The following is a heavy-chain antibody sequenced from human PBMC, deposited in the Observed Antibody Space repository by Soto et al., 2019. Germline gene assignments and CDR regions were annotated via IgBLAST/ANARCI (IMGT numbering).Heavy chain of an antibody. V-gene: IGHV3-23*01. CDR2: ISGSGGST. J-gene: IGHJ4*02. CDR3: AKDLTRLRYFDSLDY. CDR1: GFTFSSYA. D-gene: IGHD3-9*01. Sequence: PGGSLRLSCAASGFTFSSYAMSWVRQAPGKGLEWVSAISGSGGSTYYADSVKGRFTISRDNSKNTLYLQMNSLRAEDTAVYYCAKDLTRLRYFDSLDYWGQGTLVTVSS.